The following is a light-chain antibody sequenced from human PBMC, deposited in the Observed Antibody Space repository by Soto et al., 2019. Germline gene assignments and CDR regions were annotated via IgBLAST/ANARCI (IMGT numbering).Light chain of an antibody. CDR3: QKYNSAPQT. CDR1: HGISNY. CDR2: AAS. Sequence: DLQMTQSPSSLSASVGDRVTITCRASHGISNYLAWYQQKPGKVPKLLIYAASTLQSGVPSRFSGSGSGTDLTLTISSLQPEDVATYYCQKYNSAPQTFGQGTKVEIK. J-gene: IGKJ1*01. V-gene: IGKV1-27*01.